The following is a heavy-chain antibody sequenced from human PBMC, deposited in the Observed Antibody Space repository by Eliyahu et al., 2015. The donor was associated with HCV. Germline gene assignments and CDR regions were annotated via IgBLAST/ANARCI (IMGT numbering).Heavy chain of an antibody. J-gene: IGHJ5*02. CDR2: NHYSGST. CDR3: ASGGGGIAVAGTGGWFDP. V-gene: IGHV4-59*01. CDR1: GGSITTYS. D-gene: IGHD6-19*01. Sequence: QVQLQESGPGLVKPSETLSLTCTVSGGSITTYSWSWXRPPPGKGLXXIGXNHYSGSTNYXPSLKSRVTISVDTSKNQFSLNLTSVTAADTAVYYCASGGGGIAVAGTGGWFDPWGQGTLVTVSS.